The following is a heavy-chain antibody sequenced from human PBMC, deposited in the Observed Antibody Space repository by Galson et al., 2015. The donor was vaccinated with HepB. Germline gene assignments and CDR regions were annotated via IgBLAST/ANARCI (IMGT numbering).Heavy chain of an antibody. CDR3: AKVRYSSGWFDY. CDR1: GFTFSSYG. D-gene: IGHD6-19*01. Sequence: SLRLSCAASGFTFSSYGMHWVRQAPGKGLEWVAVISYDGSNKYYADSVKGRFTISRDNSKNTLYLQMNSLRAEDTAVYYCAKVRYSSGWFDYWGQGTLVTVSS. J-gene: IGHJ4*02. V-gene: IGHV3-30*18. CDR2: ISYDGSNK.